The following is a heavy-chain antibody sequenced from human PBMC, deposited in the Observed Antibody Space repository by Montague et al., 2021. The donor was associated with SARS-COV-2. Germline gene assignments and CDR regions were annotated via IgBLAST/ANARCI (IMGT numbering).Heavy chain of an antibody. CDR3: AGRIDYYGIDV. J-gene: IGHJ6*02. V-gene: IGHV4-61*02. CDR1: GXSISSGSHY. Sequence: TLSITCTVSGXSISSGSHYWSRIRQPAGKGLEWIGRIDTSGNTKYISSLKSRVTISVDTSKNQFSLKLSSVAAADTAVYYCAGRIDYYGIDVWGQGTTVTV. D-gene: IGHD1-26*01. CDR2: IDTSGNT.